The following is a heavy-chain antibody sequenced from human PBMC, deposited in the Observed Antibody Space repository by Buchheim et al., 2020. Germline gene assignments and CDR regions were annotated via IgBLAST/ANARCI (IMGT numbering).Heavy chain of an antibody. CDR3: ARDGASGSYYNPTYYYYYMDV. J-gene: IGHJ6*03. CDR2: IKQDGSEK. D-gene: IGHD3-10*01. Sequence: EVQLVESGGGLVQPGGSLRLSCAASGFTFSSYWMSWVRQAPGKGLEWVANIKQDGSEKYYVDSVKGRFTISRDNAKNSLNLQMNSLRAEDTAVYYCARDGASGSYYNPTYYYYYMDVWGKGTT. V-gene: IGHV3-7*01. CDR1: GFTFSSYW.